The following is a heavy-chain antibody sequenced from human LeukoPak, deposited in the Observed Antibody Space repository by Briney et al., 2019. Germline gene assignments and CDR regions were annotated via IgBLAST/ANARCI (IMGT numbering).Heavy chain of an antibody. V-gene: IGHV4-59*01. D-gene: IGHD6-19*01. J-gene: IGHJ4*02. CDR3: ARATYSSGWGTSDY. CDR2: IYYSGST. Sequence: PSETLSLTCTVSGGSTSSDNWSWIRQPPGKGLEWIGYIYYSGSTNYNPSLQSRVTISVDTSKNQFSLKLSSVTAADTAVYYCARATYSSGWGTSDYWGQGTLVTVSS. CDR1: GGSTSSDN.